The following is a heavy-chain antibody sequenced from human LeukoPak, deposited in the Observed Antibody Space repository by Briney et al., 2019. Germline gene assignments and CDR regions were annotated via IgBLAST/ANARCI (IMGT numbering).Heavy chain of an antibody. Sequence: QPGRSLRLYCAASGFTFDDYAMHWVRQAPGKGLEWVAFIPYDGSNKYYADSVKGRFTISRDNSKNTLYLQMNSLRTEDTALYYCARGGYYYDSRAYYVVDYWGQGTLVTVSS. CDR2: IPYDGSNK. CDR3: ARGGYYYDSRAYYVVDY. J-gene: IGHJ4*02. CDR1: GFTFDDYA. D-gene: IGHD3-22*01. V-gene: IGHV3-30*03.